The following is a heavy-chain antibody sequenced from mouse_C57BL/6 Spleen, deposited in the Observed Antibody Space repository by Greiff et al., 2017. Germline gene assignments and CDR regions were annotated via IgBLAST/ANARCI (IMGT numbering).Heavy chain of an antibody. Sequence: QVQLQQSGAELVRPGTSVKVSCKASGYAFTNYLIEWVKQRPGQGLEWIGVINPGSGGTNYNEKFKGKATLTADKSSSTAYMQLSSLTSEDSAVYCCARGGSYAMDYWGQGTSVTVSS. CDR2: INPGSGGT. CDR1: GYAFTNYL. CDR3: ARGGSYAMDY. J-gene: IGHJ4*01. V-gene: IGHV1-54*01.